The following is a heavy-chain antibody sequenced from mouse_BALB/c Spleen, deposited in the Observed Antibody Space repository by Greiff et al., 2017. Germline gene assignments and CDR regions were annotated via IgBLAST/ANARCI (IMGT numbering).Heavy chain of an antibody. Sequence: VKLVESGAELVRPGTSVKISCKASGYTFTNYWLGWVKQRPGHGLEWIGDIYPGGGYTNYNEKFKGKATLTADTSSSTAYMQLSSLTSEDSAVYFCARDRDWDGGFAYWGQGTLVTVSA. V-gene: IGHV1-63*02. CDR2: IYPGGGYT. D-gene: IGHD4-1*01. J-gene: IGHJ3*01. CDR1: GYTFTNYW. CDR3: ARDRDWDGGFAY.